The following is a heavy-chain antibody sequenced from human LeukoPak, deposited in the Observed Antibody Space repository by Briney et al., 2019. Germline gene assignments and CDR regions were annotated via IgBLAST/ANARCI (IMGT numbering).Heavy chain of an antibody. CDR3: ARDRRHDTDGYYYNWFDP. D-gene: IGHD3-22*01. CDR2: IYHRGST. V-gene: IGHV4-38-2*02. CDR1: GDSISSGYY. Sequence: PSETLSLTCTVSGDSISSGYYWGWIRQPPGKGLEWIGSIYHRGSTYYNPSVVSRVPISVDTSKHQFSLKLSSVTAADTAVYYCARDRRHDTDGYYYNWFDPWGQGTLVTVSS. J-gene: IGHJ5*02.